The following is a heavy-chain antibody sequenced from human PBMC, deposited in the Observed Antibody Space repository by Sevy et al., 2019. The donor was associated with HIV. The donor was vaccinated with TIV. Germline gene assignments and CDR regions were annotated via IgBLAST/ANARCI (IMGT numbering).Heavy chain of an antibody. CDR3: VKSKEYSSSSYRGYYYYGMDV. J-gene: IGHJ6*02. D-gene: IGHD6-6*01. CDR1: GFTFSSYG. V-gene: IGHV3-30*18. CDR2: ISYDGSNK. Sequence: GGSLRLSCAASGFTFSSYGMHWVRQAPGKGLEWVAVISYDGSNKYYADSVKGRFTISRDNSKNTLYLQMNSRGAEETAVYYCVKSKEYSSSSYRGYYYYGMDVWGQGTTVTVSS.